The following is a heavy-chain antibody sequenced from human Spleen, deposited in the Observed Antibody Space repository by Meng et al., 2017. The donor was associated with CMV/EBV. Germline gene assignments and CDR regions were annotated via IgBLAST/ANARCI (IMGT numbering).Heavy chain of an antibody. Sequence: SETLSLTCTVSGGSTSSYYWSWIRQPPGKGLVWIGYIYYSGSTNYNPSLKSRGTISVDTSKNQFSLRLSSVTAADTAVYYCARVGVKASPSWYGMDVWGQGTTVTVSS. J-gene: IGHJ6*02. D-gene: IGHD3-3*01. CDR1: GGSTSSYY. CDR2: IYYSGST. CDR3: ARVGVKASPSWYGMDV. V-gene: IGHV4-59*01.